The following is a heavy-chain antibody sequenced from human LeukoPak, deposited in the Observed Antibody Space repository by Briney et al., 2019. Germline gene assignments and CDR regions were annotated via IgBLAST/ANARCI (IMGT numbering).Heavy chain of an antibody. V-gene: IGHV4-59*12. J-gene: IGHJ4*02. CDR1: GGSISSYY. D-gene: IGHD6-13*01. Sequence: SETLSLTCTVSGGSISSYYWSWIRQPPGKGLEWIGYISHSGRTYYNPSLESRVTISVDRSKNQFSLKLSSMTAADTAVYYCARGLSGYSSIHFDYWGQGTLVTVSS. CDR3: ARGLSGYSSIHFDY. CDR2: ISHSGRT.